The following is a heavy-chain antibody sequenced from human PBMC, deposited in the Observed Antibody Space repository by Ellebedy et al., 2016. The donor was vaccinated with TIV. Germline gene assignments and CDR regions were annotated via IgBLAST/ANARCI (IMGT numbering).Heavy chain of an antibody. V-gene: IGHV3-7*03. CDR1: GFTFRNYC. CDR3: AKGLTGDRGGWGWYFDL. D-gene: IGHD7-27*01. Sequence: GESLKISCAASGFTFRNYCMSWVRQAPGKGLEWVANIKQDGSEKNYVDSVKGRFSISRDSSKNTLYLQMNSLRVEDTAIYYCAKGLTGDRGGWGWYFDLWGRGTVVTVSS. J-gene: IGHJ2*01. CDR2: IKQDGSEK.